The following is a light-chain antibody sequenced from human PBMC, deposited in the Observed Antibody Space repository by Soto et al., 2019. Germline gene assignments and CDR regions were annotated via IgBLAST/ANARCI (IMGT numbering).Light chain of an antibody. CDR2: GTS. J-gene: IGKJ2*01. Sequence: EVVVTQSPGTLSLSPGDRAPLSCRASQTIRNEYLAWYQHRPGLAPRLLIHGTSNRATGIPDRFSGSGSGTDFTLTISALEPEDSAVYYCQRYGSSPLYAFGQGTKLEI. CDR3: QRYGSSPLYA. CDR1: QTIRNEY. V-gene: IGKV3-20*01.